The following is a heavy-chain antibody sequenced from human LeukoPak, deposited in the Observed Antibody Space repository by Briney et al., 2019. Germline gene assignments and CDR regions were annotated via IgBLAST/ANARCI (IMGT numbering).Heavy chain of an antibody. V-gene: IGHV3-23*01. CDR2: ISGSGDSS. J-gene: IGHJ4*02. CDR1: GFTFSAYA. CDR3: AKNAGYSYGLYYFDY. Sequence: GESLRLSCAASGFTFSAYAMTWVRRAPGKGLEWVSAISGSGDSSYFADSVKGRFTISRDNSKNTVYLQMDSLRAEDSAVYYCAKNAGYSYGLYYFDYWGQGTLVTVSS. D-gene: IGHD5-18*01.